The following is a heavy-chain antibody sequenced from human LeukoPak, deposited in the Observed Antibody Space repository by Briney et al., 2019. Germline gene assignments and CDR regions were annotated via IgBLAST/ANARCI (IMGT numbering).Heavy chain of an antibody. J-gene: IGHJ4*02. Sequence: GGSLRLSCAASGFTFSDYVMHWVRQAPGKGLEWVAVIWSDGFNKYYADSVKGRFTISRDNSKNTLYLQMNSLRAEDTAVYYCARIYDYGDDDPAYLDYWGQGTLVTVSS. CDR1: GFTFSDYV. D-gene: IGHD4/OR15-4a*01. CDR2: IWSDGFNK. V-gene: IGHV3-33*01. CDR3: ARIYDYGDDDPAYLDY.